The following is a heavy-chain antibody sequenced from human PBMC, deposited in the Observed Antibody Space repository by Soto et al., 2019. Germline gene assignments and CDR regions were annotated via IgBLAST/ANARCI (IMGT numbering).Heavy chain of an antibody. CDR1: GFIFTNHY. V-gene: IGHV3-72*01. CDR3: FNFMAGVVY. J-gene: IGHJ4*02. CDR2: TRHGEEKFTT. Sequence: EVQLVESGGGLVQPGGSLRLSCATSGFIFTNHYMDWVRQAPGKGLEWVGGTRHGEEKFTTEDAASVKGRFIISRDNSESTLHRQVNRLKTEDTVVHSSFNFMAGVVYWGQGTLVTVSS. D-gene: IGHD6-19*01.